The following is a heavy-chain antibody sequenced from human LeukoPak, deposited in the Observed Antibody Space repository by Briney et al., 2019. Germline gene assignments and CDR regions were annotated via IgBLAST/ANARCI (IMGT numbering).Heavy chain of an antibody. CDR1: GFTFDDYG. V-gene: IGHV3-20*04. CDR2: INWNSGSR. Sequence: PGGSLRLSCAASGFTFDDYGMSWVRQAPGKGLEWVSGINWNSGSRGYADSVKGRFTISRDNAKNSLYLRMNTLRAEDTALYYCVRGIDSGYDYFDSWGQGTLVTVSS. D-gene: IGHD5-12*01. J-gene: IGHJ4*02. CDR3: VRGIDSGYDYFDS.